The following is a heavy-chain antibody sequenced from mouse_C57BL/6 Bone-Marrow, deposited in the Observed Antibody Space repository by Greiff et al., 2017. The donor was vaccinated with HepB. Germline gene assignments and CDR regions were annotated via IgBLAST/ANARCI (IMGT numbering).Heavy chain of an antibody. D-gene: IGHD2-4*01. J-gene: IGHJ1*03. CDR2: ISSGGSYT. V-gene: IGHV5-6*01. CDR3: ARHTDYDGLWYFDV. Sequence: VQLKESGGDLVKPGGSLKLSCAASGFTFSSYGMSWVRQTPDKRLEWVATISSGGSYTYYPDSVKWRFTISRDNAKNTLYLQMSSLKSEDTAMYYCARHTDYDGLWYFDVWGTGTTVTVSS. CDR1: GFTFSSYG.